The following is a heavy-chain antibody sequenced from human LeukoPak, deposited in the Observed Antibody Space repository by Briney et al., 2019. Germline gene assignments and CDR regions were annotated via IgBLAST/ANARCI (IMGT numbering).Heavy chain of an antibody. Sequence: SETLSLTCTVSGGSIKSPTSYWSWIRQAPGKGLEWIGNVYYIGTTTYNSSLQSRVTISVDTSKNQFSLEMASVTPEDTALYYYARNTSSSPWFDPWGQGTLVIVSS. V-gene: IGHV4-61*01. D-gene: IGHD6-6*01. J-gene: IGHJ5*02. CDR1: GGSIKSPTSY. CDR2: VYYIGTT. CDR3: ARNTSSSPWFDP.